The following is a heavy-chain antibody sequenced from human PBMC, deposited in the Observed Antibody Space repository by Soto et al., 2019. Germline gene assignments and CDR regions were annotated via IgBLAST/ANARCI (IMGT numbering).Heavy chain of an antibody. V-gene: IGHV1-8*01. J-gene: IGHJ4*02. CDR3: ARTTRSGYSGAWSPFDY. D-gene: IGHD6-19*01. CDR2: MNPNSGHT. Sequence: QVQLVQSGAEVKKPGASVKVSCKASGYPFTSYDSNWVRQATGQGLEWMGWMNPNSGHTGYAEKFLGRVTMPSNTSITPAYMELSSLRSDATAVSYCARTTRSGYSGAWSPFDYWGQGTLVTVSS. CDR1: GYPFTSYD.